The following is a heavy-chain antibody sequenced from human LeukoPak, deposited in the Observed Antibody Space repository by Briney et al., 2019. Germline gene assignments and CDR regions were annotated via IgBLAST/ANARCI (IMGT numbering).Heavy chain of an antibody. V-gene: IGHV3-23*01. CDR1: GLTFSSYA. Sequence: GGSLRLSCAASGLTFSSYAMSWVRQAPAKGLEWVSTITDSGGRAYYTDSVKGRFTISRDNSKNTLYLQMNSLRADDTALYYCAKLSSSWSFNYWGQGTLVTVSS. D-gene: IGHD6-13*01. J-gene: IGHJ4*02. CDR2: ITDSGGRA. CDR3: AKLSSSWSFNY.